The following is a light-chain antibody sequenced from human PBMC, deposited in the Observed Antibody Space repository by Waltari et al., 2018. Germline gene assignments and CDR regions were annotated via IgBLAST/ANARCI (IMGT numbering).Light chain of an antibody. Sequence: DIQMTQSPSTLSASVGDRVTITCRASQSIGDCLAWYQQKPGKAPKLLMYKASTLQSGVPSRFSGSGSGTEFTLTISSLQPDDFATYYCQQYDSFSYTFGQGTQLE. CDR2: KAS. CDR1: QSIGDC. V-gene: IGKV1-5*03. CDR3: QQYDSFSYT. J-gene: IGKJ2*01.